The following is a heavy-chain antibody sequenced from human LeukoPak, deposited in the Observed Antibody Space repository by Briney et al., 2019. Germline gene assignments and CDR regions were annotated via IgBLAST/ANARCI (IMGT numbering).Heavy chain of an antibody. CDR3: AKAVDLATISVDI. J-gene: IGHJ3*02. D-gene: IGHD5-24*01. Sequence: GGSLRLSCAASGFTFDSYGMNWARQAPGKGLEWVSGISGSGVYTYYADSVKGRFTISRDNSKNTLYLVMNSLRVDDTAVYYCAKAVDLATISVDIWGQGTMVTVSS. CDR2: ISGSGVYT. CDR1: GFTFDSYG. V-gene: IGHV3-23*01.